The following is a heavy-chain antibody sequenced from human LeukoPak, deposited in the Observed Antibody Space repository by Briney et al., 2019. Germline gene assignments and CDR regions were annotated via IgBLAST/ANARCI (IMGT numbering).Heavy chain of an antibody. D-gene: IGHD6-13*01. CDR1: GFTFSSYS. V-gene: IGHV3-48*01. J-gene: IGHJ4*02. CDR3: ARDAPRYSSSWRKDDY. CDR2: ISGYSSTI. Sequence: TGGSLRLSCVASGFTFSSYSMNWVRQAPGKGLEWVSYISGYSSTIYYADSVKGRFTISRDNAQNSLYLQMNSLRAEDTADYYCARDAPRYSSSWRKDDYWGQGTLVTASS.